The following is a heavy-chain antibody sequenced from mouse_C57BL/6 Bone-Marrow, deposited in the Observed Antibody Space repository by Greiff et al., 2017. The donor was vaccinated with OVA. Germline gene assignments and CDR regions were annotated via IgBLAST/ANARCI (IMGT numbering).Heavy chain of an antibody. Sequence: QVQLQQPGAELVMPGASVKLSCKASGYTFTSYWMHWVKQRPGQGLEWIGEIDPSDSYTNYTQKFKGKSTLTVDKSSSTAYMQLSSLTSEDSAVYYCARRGEGYYGSSFYFDYWGQGTTLTVSS. CDR2: IDPSDSYT. D-gene: IGHD1-1*01. CDR1: GYTFTSYW. V-gene: IGHV1-69*01. J-gene: IGHJ2*01. CDR3: ARRGEGYYGSSFYFDY.